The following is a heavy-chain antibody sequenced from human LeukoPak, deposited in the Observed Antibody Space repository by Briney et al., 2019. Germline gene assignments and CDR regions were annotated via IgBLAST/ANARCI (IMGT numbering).Heavy chain of an antibody. V-gene: IGHV5-51*01. CDR2: IHSDGADT. D-gene: IGHD6-25*01. J-gene: IGHJ4*02. CDR3: ARPFPSGETCVDYFDY. Sequence: GESPKIPRNGPGYSFTSQWIGWGRQMPRKGLEGMVVIHSDGADTRYTPSLQGRVTISADKSIPTPSLPLSCANASHTAMYYCARPFPSGETCVDYFDYWGQGTLVTVSS. CDR1: GYSFTSQW.